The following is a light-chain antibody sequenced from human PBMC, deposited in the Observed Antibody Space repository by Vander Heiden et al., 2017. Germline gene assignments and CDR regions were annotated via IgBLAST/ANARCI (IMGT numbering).Light chain of an antibody. V-gene: IGLV2-14*03. CDR2: DVS. CDR1: SSDIGRYNY. J-gene: IGLJ1*01. Sequence: QSALTQPASVSGSPGQSITISCTGASSDIGRYNYVSWYQQHPGKAPKLMIYDVSNRPSGVSNRFSAPKAGNTASLTISGLQAEDEADYYCSSYTSRSTLVFGTGTKVTVL. CDR3: SSYTSRSTLV.